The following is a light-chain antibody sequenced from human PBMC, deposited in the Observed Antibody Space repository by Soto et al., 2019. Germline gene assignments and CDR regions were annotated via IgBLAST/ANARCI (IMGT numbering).Light chain of an antibody. V-gene: IGLV2-11*01. CDR1: SSDVGGYNY. CDR2: DVN. J-gene: IGLJ2*01. CDR3: CSYARSYTVV. Sequence: QSALTQPRSVSGSPGQSVTISCTGTSSDVGGYNYVSWYQQHPGKAPKLMIYDVNKRPSGVPDRFSGSKSGNTASLTISGLQAEDEADYYCCSYARSYTVVFGGGTKVTVL.